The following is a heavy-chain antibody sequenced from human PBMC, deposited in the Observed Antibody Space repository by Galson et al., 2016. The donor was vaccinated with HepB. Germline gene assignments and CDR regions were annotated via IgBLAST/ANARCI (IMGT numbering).Heavy chain of an antibody. D-gene: IGHD3-10*01. CDR2: ISPSGDTI. CDR1: GFTFKDYY. Sequence: SLRLSCAASGFTFKDYYMTWIRQAPGKGLEWVSYISPSGDTIYYGDSVKGRFTISRDNARNSLYLQMNSLRAEDTAVYFCAKEHYFGSGSYFDSWGQGTLVTVSS. CDR3: AKEHYFGSGSYFDS. V-gene: IGHV3-11*01. J-gene: IGHJ4*02.